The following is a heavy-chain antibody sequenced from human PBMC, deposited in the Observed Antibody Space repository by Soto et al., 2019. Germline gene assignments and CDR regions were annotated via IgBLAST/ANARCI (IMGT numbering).Heavy chain of an antibody. J-gene: IGHJ6*02. CDR2: FDPEDGET. V-gene: IGHV1-24*01. CDR3: ATDKPAAGIGYYYYYGMDV. Sequence: ASVKVSCKVSGYTLTELSMHWVRQAPGKGLEWMGGFDPEDGETIYAQKFQGRVTMTEDTSTDTAYMELSSLRSEDTAVYYCATDKPAAGIGYYYYYGMDVWGQGTTVTVSS. CDR1: GYTLTELS. D-gene: IGHD6-13*01.